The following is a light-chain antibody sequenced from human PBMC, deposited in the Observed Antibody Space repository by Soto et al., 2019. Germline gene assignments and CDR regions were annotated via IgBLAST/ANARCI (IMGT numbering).Light chain of an antibody. V-gene: IGLV2-14*01. CDR3: SSYTSSSTL. Sequence: QSALTQPASVSGSPRQSVTLSCTVTSSDVGGYNYVSWYQQHPGKAPKLMIYAVTDRPSGVSSRFSGSKSGNTASLTISGLQAEDEADYYCSSYTSSSTLFGTGTKVPS. CDR2: AVT. J-gene: IGLJ1*01. CDR1: SSDVGGYNY.